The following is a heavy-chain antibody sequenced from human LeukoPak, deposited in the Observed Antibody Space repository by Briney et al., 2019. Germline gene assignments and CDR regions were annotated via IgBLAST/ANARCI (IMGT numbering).Heavy chain of an antibody. CDR1: GFTFSRYG. V-gene: IGHV3-33*01. Sequence: PGRSLRLSCAASGFTFSRYGMHWVRQAPGKGLQWVAVIWYDGSYEYYADSVKGRFAISRDNSKNTLYLQMNSLRAEDTAVYYCARDNYYDSSAYSYDAFDIWGQGTMVTVSS. J-gene: IGHJ3*02. CDR2: IWYDGSYE. CDR3: ARDNYYDSSAYSYDAFDI. D-gene: IGHD3-22*01.